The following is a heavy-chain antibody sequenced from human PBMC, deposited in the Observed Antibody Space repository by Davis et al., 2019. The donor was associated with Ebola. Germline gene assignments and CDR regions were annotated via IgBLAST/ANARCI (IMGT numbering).Heavy chain of an antibody. D-gene: IGHD3-9*01. CDR1: VGPFSSYA. Sequence: SVKVSCKASVGPFSSYAISWVRQAPGQGLEWMGRILPILGIANYAQKFQGRVTITADKSTSTAYMELSSLRSEDTAVYYCANLRYFDWLPTNWFDPWGQGTLVTVSS. CDR3: ANLRYFDWLPTNWFDP. J-gene: IGHJ5*02. CDR2: ILPILGIA. V-gene: IGHV1-69*04.